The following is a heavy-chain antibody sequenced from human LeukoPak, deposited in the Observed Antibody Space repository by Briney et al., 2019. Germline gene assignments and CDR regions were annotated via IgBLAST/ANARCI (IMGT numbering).Heavy chain of an antibody. CDR3: ARDYDFWSGYYMGY. CDR2: IDTSSTTM. J-gene: IGHJ4*02. D-gene: IGHD3-3*01. CDR1: GLTFSKYS. Sequence: PGGSLRLSCEASGLTFSKYSMTWVRQAPGKGLEWVSFIDTSSTTMYYTDSVKGRFTISRDNAKNSLYLQMNSLRAEDTAVYYCARDYDFWSGYYMGYWGQGALVTVSS. V-gene: IGHV3-48*04.